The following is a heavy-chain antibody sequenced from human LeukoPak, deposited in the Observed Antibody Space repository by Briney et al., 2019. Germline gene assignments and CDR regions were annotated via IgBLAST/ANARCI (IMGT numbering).Heavy chain of an antibody. CDR3: ARHAARSSSSCPLDY. D-gene: IGHD6-6*01. Sequence: GESLKISCKGFGYSFISYWIGWVRQMPGKGLEWMGIIYPGDSDTRYSPSFQGQVTISADKSISTAYLQWSSLKASDTAMYYCARHAARSSSSCPLDYWGQGTLVTVSS. J-gene: IGHJ4*02. CDR2: IYPGDSDT. CDR1: GYSFISYW. V-gene: IGHV5-51*01.